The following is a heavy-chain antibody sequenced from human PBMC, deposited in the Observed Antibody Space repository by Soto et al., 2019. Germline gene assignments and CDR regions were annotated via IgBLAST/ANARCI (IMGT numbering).Heavy chain of an antibody. J-gene: IGHJ5*02. V-gene: IGHV3-11*01. CDR3: ARDLSPYSDYYDESTSETWVDP. CDR2: ISKSGSII. D-gene: IGHD3-16*01. Sequence: QVQLVASGGGLVQPGGSLRLSCAASGFTFSDYYMSWLRQPPGKGLEWVSYISKSGSIIHFADSVKGRFAISRDNAKNTLYLQMSSLRAEDTALYYCARDLSPYSDYYDESTSETWVDPWGQGTLVTVSS. CDR1: GFTFSDYY.